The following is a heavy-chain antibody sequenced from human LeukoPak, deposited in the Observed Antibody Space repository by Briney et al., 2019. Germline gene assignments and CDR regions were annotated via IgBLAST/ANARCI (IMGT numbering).Heavy chain of an antibody. CDR2: ISAYNGNT. Sequence: ASVKVSCKASGYTFTSYGISWVRHAPGQGLEWVGWISAYNGNTNYTQTLQGRVTMTTDTSTSTAYIELRRLRSDDTAVYYCARDGGGVPAAKNAFDIWGQGTMVTVSS. CDR3: ARDGGGVPAAKNAFDI. V-gene: IGHV1-18*01. CDR1: GYTFTSYG. J-gene: IGHJ3*02. D-gene: IGHD2-2*01.